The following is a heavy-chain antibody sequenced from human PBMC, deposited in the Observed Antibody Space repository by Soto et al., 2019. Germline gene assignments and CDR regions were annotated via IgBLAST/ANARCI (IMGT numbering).Heavy chain of an antibody. CDR1: GYPFTSYH. Sequence: QVQLVQSGAEVKKPGASVKVSCKPSGYPFTSYHVNWVRQAPGQGLEWMGWMNPDSGSTDYALKFQGRLTMTRNTSMGPAYLEPRSLTSGGTAIYYCARGGFISKGYDSGWYIAHRGQGTQVIVSS. J-gene: IGHJ4*02. CDR3: ARGGFISKGYDSGWYIAH. D-gene: IGHD6-19*01. CDR2: MNPDSGST. V-gene: IGHV1-8*01.